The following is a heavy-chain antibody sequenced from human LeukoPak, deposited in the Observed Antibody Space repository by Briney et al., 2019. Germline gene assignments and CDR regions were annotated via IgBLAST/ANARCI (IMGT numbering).Heavy chain of an antibody. CDR3: ARDSELYNYGYVFDY. D-gene: IGHD5-18*01. CDR2: ISSNGGST. CDR1: GFTFSSYA. V-gene: IGHV3-64*01. J-gene: IGHJ4*02. Sequence: PGGSLRLSRAASGFTFSSYAMSWVRQAPGKGLEYVSAISSNGGSTYYANSVKGRFTISRDNSKNTLYLQMGSLRAEDMAVYYCARDSELYNYGYVFDYWGQGTLVTVSS.